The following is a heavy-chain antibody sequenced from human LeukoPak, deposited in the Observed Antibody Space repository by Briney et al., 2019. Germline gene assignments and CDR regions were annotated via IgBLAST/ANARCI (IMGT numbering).Heavy chain of an antibody. CDR2: IKQDGNEK. V-gene: IGHV3-7*01. J-gene: IGHJ5*01. Sequence: GGSLRLSCAASGFTFSSYWMNWVRRAPGKGLEWVANIKQDGNEKHYEDSVKGRFSISRDNAKNSLYLQMDSLRAEDTAVCYCAKEGAYPIITYDSWGQGALVTVFS. CDR1: GFTFSSYW. D-gene: IGHD3-10*01. CDR3: AKEGAYPIITYDS.